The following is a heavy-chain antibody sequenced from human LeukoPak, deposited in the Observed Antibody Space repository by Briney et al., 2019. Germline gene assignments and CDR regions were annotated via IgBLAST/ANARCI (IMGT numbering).Heavy chain of an antibody. CDR2: IYHSGST. D-gene: IGHD5-12*01. V-gene: IGHV4-38-2*02. Sequence: PSETLSLTCTVSGYSISSGYYWGWIRQPPGKGLEWIGSIYHSGSTYYNPSLKSRVTISVDTSKNQFSLKLSSVTAADTAVYYCARADPSGYSGYVDYWGQGTLVTVSS. CDR3: ARADPSGYSGYVDY. J-gene: IGHJ4*02. CDR1: GYSISSGYY.